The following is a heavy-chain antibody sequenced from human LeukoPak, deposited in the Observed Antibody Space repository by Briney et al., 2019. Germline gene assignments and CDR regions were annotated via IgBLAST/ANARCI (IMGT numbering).Heavy chain of an antibody. CDR3: ARGFLQGARMFDY. D-gene: IGHD3-3*01. J-gene: IGHJ4*02. Sequence: SETLSLTCTVSGGSISGYYWSWFRQSPGKGLAWIGYIYYSGFTNYNPSLKSQVTISVDTSKNQFSLKLISVTTADTAVYYCARGFLQGARMFDYWGQGTLVTVSS. CDR2: IYYSGFT. CDR1: GGSISGYY. V-gene: IGHV4-59*01.